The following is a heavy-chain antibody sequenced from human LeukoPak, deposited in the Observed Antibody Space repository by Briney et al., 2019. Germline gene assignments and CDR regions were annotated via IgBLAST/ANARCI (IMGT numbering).Heavy chain of an antibody. V-gene: IGHV3-48*03. CDR3: ARRDYGDY. Sequence: PGGSLRLSCAASGFTFSSYEMNWVRQAPGKGLEWVSYISSSSSTIYYADSVKGRFTISRVNAKNSLYLQMNSLRAKDTAVYNCARRDYGDYWGQGTLVTVSS. CDR1: GFTFSSYE. CDR2: ISSSSSTI. J-gene: IGHJ4*02.